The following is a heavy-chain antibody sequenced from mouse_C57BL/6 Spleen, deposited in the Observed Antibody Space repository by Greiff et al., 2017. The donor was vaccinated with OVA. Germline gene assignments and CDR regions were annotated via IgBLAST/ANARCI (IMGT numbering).Heavy chain of an antibody. Sequence: QVQLQQPGAELVKPGASVKLSCKASGYTFTSYWMHWVKQRPGQGLEWIGMIHPNSGSTNYNEKFKSKATLTVDKSSSTAYMQLSSLTSEDSAVYYCARMGPSRLYYFDYWGQGTTLTVSS. D-gene: IGHD6-1*01. CDR3: ARMGPSRLYYFDY. V-gene: IGHV1-64*01. J-gene: IGHJ2*01. CDR1: GYTFTSYW. CDR2: IHPNSGST.